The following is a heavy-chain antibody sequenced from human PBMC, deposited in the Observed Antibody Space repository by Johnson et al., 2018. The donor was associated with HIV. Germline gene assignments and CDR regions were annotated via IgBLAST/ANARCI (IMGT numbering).Heavy chain of an antibody. CDR3: ARDSTPWGGDYVGYAFDI. CDR2: IYSGGST. Sequence: VQLVESGGGLVQPGGSLRLSCAASGFTVSSNYMSWVRQAPGKGLEWVSVIYSGGSTYYADFVKGRFTISRDNAKKSLYLQMNSLRAEDTALYYCARDSTPWGGDYVGYAFDIWGRGTMVTVSS. J-gene: IGHJ3*02. V-gene: IGHV3-66*01. D-gene: IGHD4-17*01. CDR1: GFTVSSNY.